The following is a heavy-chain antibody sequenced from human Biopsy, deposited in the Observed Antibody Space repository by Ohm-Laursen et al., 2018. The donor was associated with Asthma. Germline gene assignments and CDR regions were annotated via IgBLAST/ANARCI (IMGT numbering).Heavy chain of an antibody. V-gene: IGHV3-30*03. D-gene: IGHD3-10*01. J-gene: IGHJ6*02. CDR2: ISYDGSTK. Sequence: SLRLSCAASGFTLTTYAIHWVRQAPGKGLEWVAVISYDGSTKYSADSVKGRFIVSRDISKNILSLQMNSLRPEDTAVYYCARDVVWFRELGGMDVWGQGTTVTVSS. CDR1: GFTLTTYA. CDR3: ARDVVWFRELGGMDV.